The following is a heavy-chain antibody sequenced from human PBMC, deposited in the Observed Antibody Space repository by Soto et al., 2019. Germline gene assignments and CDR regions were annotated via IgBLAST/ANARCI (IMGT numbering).Heavy chain of an antibody. D-gene: IGHD3-9*01. CDR1: GGSISSYY. CDR2: IYYSGST. CDR3: AREGNDILTGRNWFDP. J-gene: IGHJ5*02. V-gene: IGHV4-59*01. Sequence: PSETLSLTCTVSGGSISSYYWSWIRQPPGKGLEWIGYIYYSGSTNYNPSLKSRVTISVDTSKNQFSLKLSSVTAADTAVYYCAREGNDILTGRNWFDPWGQGTLVTVSS.